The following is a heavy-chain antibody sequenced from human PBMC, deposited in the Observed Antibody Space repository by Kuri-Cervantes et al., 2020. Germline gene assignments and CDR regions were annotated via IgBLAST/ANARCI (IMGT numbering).Heavy chain of an antibody. CDR1: GGSISSGDYY. V-gene: IGHV4-39*07. CDR2: INHSGST. CDR3: ATDWGEQVVLDV. J-gene: IGHJ6*04. D-gene: IGHD1/OR15-1a*01. Sequence: SETLSLTCTVSGGSISSGDYYWSWIRQPPGKGLEWIGEINHSGSTNYNPSLKSRVTISVDTSKNQFSLKLSSVTAADTAVYYCATDWGEQVVLDVWGKGTTVTVSS.